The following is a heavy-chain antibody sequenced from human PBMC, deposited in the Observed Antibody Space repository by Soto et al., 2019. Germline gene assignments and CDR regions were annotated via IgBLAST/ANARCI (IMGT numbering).Heavy chain of an antibody. CDR3: AITALVPELRSTPSMDV. D-gene: IGHD3-3*01. V-gene: IGHV1-2*04. J-gene: IGHJ6*02. CDR2: INPNSGGT. Sequence: GASVKVSRKASGYTFTRYYMHWVRQAPGQGLEWMGWINPNSGGTNYAQKFQGWVTMTRDTSISTAYMELSRLRSDDTAVYYCAITALVPELRSTPSMDVWGQGTTVTVSS. CDR1: GYTFTRYY.